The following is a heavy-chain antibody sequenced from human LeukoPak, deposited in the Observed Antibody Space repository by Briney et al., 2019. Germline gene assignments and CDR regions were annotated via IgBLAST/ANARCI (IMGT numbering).Heavy chain of an antibody. CDR1: GFTFSDYY. J-gene: IGHJ3*02. CDR3: ARAIAAAGVDAFDI. CDR2: ISSSSSYT. D-gene: IGHD6-13*01. Sequence: GGSLRLSCAASGFTFSDYYMSWIRQAPGKGLEWVSYISSSSSYTNYADSVKGRFTISRDNAKNSLYLQVNSLRAEDTAVYYCARAIAAAGVDAFDIWGQGTMVTVSS. V-gene: IGHV3-11*06.